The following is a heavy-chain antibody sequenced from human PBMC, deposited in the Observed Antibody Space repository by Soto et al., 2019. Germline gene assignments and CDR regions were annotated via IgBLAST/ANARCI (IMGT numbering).Heavy chain of an antibody. CDR3: ASGRGEIAVAGTSFDY. CDR2: IYHSGST. V-gene: IGHV4-4*02. D-gene: IGHD6-19*01. Sequence: QVQLQESGPGLVKPSGTLSLTCAVSGGSISSSNWWSWVRQPPGKGLEWIGEIYHSGSTNYNPSRKGRVTISVDKSKNQFSLKLSSVTAADTAVYYCASGRGEIAVAGTSFDYWGQGTLVTVSS. J-gene: IGHJ4*02. CDR1: GGSISSSNW.